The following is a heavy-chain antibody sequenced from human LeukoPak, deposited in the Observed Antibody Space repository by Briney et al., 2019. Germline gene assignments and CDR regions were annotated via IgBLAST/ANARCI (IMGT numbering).Heavy chain of an antibody. CDR3: ARLNDYGGLGAFDI. J-gene: IGHJ3*02. D-gene: IGHD4-23*01. Sequence: GASVKVSCKASGGTFSSYAISWVRQAPGQGLEWMGGIIPIFGTANYAQKFQGRVTITTDESTSTAYMELSSLRSEDTAVYYCARLNDYGGLGAFDIWGQGTMVTVSS. CDR2: IIPIFGTA. V-gene: IGHV1-69*05. CDR1: GGTFSSYA.